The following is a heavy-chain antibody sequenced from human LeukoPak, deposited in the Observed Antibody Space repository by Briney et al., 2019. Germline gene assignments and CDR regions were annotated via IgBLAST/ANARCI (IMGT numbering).Heavy chain of an antibody. CDR3: ARDLETKTAAGTPDY. D-gene: IGHD6-13*01. Sequence: GGSLRLSCAASGFTFSSYAMHWVRQAPGKGLEWVAVISYDGSNKYYADSVKGRFTISRDNSKNTLYLQMSSLRAEDTAVYYCARDLETKTAAGTPDYWGQGTLVTVSS. CDR1: GFTFSSYA. J-gene: IGHJ4*02. CDR2: ISYDGSNK. V-gene: IGHV3-30*04.